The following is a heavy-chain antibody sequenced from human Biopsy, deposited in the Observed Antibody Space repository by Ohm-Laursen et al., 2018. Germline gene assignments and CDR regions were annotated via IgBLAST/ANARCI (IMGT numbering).Heavy chain of an antibody. CDR2: IDTINGGA. CDR1: GYTFTDYY. V-gene: IGHV1-2*02. CDR3: ARAVRYRLLSDP. J-gene: IGHJ5*02. Sequence: SVKVSCKASGYTFTDYYVHWVRQAPGHGLEWTGWIDTINGGARYAQKFRGRVTMTSDSSISTAYLEVSSLTFEDTAVYYCARAVRYRLLSDPWGQGTLVTVSS. D-gene: IGHD2/OR15-2a*01.